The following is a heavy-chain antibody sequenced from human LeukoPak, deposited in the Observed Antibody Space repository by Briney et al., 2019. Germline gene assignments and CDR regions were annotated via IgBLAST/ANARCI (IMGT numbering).Heavy chain of an antibody. CDR3: ARGLRYSQSYVAEY. CDR1: GGSVSSGSYY. D-gene: IGHD5-12*01. V-gene: IGHV4-61*01. Sequence: SETLSLTCTVSGGSVSSGSYYWSWIRQPPGKGLEWIGYIYYSGSTNYNPSLKSRVTISVDTSKNQFSLKLSSVTAADTAVYHCARGLRYSQSYVAEYWGLGTLVTVSS. CDR2: IYYSGST. J-gene: IGHJ4*02.